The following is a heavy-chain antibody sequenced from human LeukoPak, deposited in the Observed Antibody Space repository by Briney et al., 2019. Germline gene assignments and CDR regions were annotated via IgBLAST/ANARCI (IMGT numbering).Heavy chain of an antibody. Sequence: GGSLRLSCAASGFTFSSYGMHWVRQAPGKGLEWVAVISYDGSNKYYADSVKGRFTISRDNSKNTLYLQMNSLRAEDTAVYYCARDPRKKYYFDYWGQGTLVTVSS. CDR3: ARDPRKKYYFDY. V-gene: IGHV3-30*03. J-gene: IGHJ4*02. CDR1: GFTFSSYG. CDR2: ISYDGSNK.